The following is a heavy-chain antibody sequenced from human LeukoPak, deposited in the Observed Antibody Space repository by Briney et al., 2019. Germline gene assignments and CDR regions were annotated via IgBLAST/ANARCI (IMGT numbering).Heavy chain of an antibody. CDR2: IKQDGSEK. CDR3: ARDDYGNGFDY. J-gene: IGHJ4*02. Sequence: GGSLRLSCAASGFTLSSYWMSWVRQAPGKGLEWVANIKQDGSEKYYVDSVKGRFTISRDNAKNSLYLQMNSLRDEDTAVYYCARDDYGNGFDYWGQGTLVTVSS. V-gene: IGHV3-7*01. CDR1: GFTLSSYW. D-gene: IGHD4-17*01.